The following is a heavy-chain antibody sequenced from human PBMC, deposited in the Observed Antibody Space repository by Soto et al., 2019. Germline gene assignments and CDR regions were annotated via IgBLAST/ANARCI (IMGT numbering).Heavy chain of an antibody. V-gene: IGHV3-9*01. CDR3: VKDYHKRDTNSCDAWHI. CDR2: ISWNSGTI. D-gene: IGHD2-2*01. CDR1: GFTFDDYG. Sequence: EVQLVESGGGLVQPGTSLTLSCAASGFTFDDYGMHWVRQAPGKGLEWVAGISWNSGTICYADSVKGRFTVSRDNAKNALSLQMSSMSAQGTALYYCVKDYHKRDTNSCDAWHIWGQGTMVTVSS. J-gene: IGHJ3*02.